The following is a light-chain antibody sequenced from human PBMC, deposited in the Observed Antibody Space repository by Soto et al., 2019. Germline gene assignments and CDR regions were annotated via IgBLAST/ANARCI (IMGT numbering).Light chain of an antibody. CDR2: DVS. V-gene: IGLV2-11*01. J-gene: IGLJ2*01. CDR1: SSDVGYYNY. Sequence: QSALTQPRSVSGSPGQSVTFSCTGTSSDVGYYNYVSWYQHHPGEAPKLMIYDVSERPSGVPDRFSGSKSGNTASLTISGLQAEDEAAYYCCSYAGSYSHVVFGGGTKLTVL. CDR3: CSYAGSYSHVV.